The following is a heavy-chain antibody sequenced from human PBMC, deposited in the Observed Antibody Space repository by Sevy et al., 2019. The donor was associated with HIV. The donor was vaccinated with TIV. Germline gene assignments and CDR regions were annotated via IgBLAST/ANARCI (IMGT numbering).Heavy chain of an antibody. CDR2: ISSSSSYI. CDR3: ARVLSGSSSRAYYYGMDV. Sequence: GGSLRLSCAASGFTFSSYSMNWVRQAPGKGLEWVSSISSSSSYIYYADSVKGRFTISRDNAKNSLYLQMNSLRAEDTAVYYCARVLSGSSSRAYYYGMDVWGQGTTVTVSS. V-gene: IGHV3-21*01. D-gene: IGHD6-13*01. CDR1: GFTFSSYS. J-gene: IGHJ6*02.